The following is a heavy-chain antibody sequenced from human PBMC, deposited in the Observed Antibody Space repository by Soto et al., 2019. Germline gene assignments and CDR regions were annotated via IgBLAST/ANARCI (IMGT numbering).Heavy chain of an antibody. V-gene: IGHV3-33*01. CDR1: GFTFRTNG. D-gene: IGHD1-26*01. CDR3: ARGRVDGGELDL. CDR2: IWYDASNK. J-gene: IGHJ4*02. Sequence: VQLVESGGGVVQPGRSLRLSCAASGFTFRTNGMSWVRQAPGKGLEGVAVIWYDASNKYYADSVKGRFTISRDNSENTLYLQMNSLRAEDTAVYYCARGRVDGGELDLWGQGTLVTVSS.